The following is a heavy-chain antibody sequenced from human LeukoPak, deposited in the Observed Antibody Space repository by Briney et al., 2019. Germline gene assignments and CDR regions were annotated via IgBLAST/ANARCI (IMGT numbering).Heavy chain of an antibody. CDR1: GSTFSSYA. Sequence: GGSLRLSCAASGSTFSSYAMHWVRQAPGKGLEWVAVISYDGSNKYYADSVKGRFTISRDNAKNRLYLQMDSLRAEDTAVYYCATDLTGEEDYWGQGTLVTVSS. CDR3: ATDLTGEEDY. V-gene: IGHV3-30-3*01. D-gene: IGHD7-27*01. J-gene: IGHJ4*02. CDR2: ISYDGSNK.